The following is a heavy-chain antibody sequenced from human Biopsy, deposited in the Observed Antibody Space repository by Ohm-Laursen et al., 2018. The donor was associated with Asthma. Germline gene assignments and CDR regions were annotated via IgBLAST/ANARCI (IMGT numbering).Heavy chain of an antibody. V-gene: IGHV4-31*03. CDR3: ARGPPVDRED. J-gene: IGHJ4*02. D-gene: IGHD5-24*01. CDR1: GGSISSGGYY. Sequence: TLSLTCTVSGGSISSGGYYWSWIRQHPGKGLEWIGYIYYSGSIYYNPSLKSRVTISVDTSKNQFSLKLSSVTAADTAVYYCARGPPVDREDWGQGTLVTVSS. CDR2: IYYSGSI.